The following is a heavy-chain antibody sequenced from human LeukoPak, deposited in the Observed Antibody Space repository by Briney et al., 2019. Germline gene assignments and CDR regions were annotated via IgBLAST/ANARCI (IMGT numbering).Heavy chain of an antibody. V-gene: IGHV5-51*01. CDR2: IYPGDSET. CDR3: AREPSLYCSGGSCYSGGRWFDP. Sequence: GESLNISCKGSGYSFTCYWIGWVRQMPGKGLEWMGIIYPGDSETRYSPSFQGQVTISADKSISTAYLQWSSLKASDTAMYYCAREPSLYCSGGSCYSGGRWFDPWGQGTLVTVSS. CDR1: GYSFTCYW. J-gene: IGHJ5*02. D-gene: IGHD2-15*01.